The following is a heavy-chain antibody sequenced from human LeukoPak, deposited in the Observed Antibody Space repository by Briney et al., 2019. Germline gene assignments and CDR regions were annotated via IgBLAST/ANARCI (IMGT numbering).Heavy chain of an antibody. CDR3: ARQIVIGNAYYYFDY. J-gene: IGHJ4*02. D-gene: IGHD1-1*01. CDR1: GLTFSSYA. V-gene: IGHV3-23*01. Sequence: GGSLRLSCAASGLTFSSYAMSWVRQAPGKGLEWVSTISGSGGSTYYADSVKGRFTISRDNSKNTLYLQMNSLRAEDTAVYSCARQIVIGNAYYYFDYWGQGILVTVSS. CDR2: ISGSGGST.